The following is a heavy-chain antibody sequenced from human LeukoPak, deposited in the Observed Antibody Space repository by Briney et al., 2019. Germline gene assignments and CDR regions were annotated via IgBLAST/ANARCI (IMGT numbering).Heavy chain of an antibody. CDR3: ARQTGSGLFILP. CDR2: IYYTGNT. V-gene: IGHV4-39*01. J-gene: IGHJ4*02. D-gene: IGHD3/OR15-3a*01. Sequence: PSETLSLTCTVSGGSISSSSYYWGWIRQPPGMGLEWIGSIYYTGNTYYNASLKSQVSISIDTSKNQFSLKLTSVTAADTAVYYCARQTGSGLFILPGGQGTLVTVSS. CDR1: GGSISSSSYY.